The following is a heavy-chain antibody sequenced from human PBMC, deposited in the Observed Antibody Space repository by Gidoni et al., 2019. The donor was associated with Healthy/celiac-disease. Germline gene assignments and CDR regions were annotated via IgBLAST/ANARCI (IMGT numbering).Heavy chain of an antibody. D-gene: IGHD3-16*01. CDR3: ARGESYYDYVWGSPLADY. V-gene: IGHV3-7*03. CDR2: IKQDGSEK. J-gene: IGHJ4*02. CDR1: GFTFSSYW. Sequence: EVQLVESGGVLVQPGGSLRLSCAASGFTFSSYWMSWVRQAPGKGLEWVANIKQDGSEKYYVDSVKGRVTISRDNAKNSLYLQMNSLRAEDTAVYYCARGESYYDYVWGSPLADYWGQGTLVTVSS.